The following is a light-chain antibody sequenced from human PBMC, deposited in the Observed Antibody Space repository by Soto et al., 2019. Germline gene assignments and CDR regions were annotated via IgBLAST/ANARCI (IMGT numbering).Light chain of an antibody. CDR2: EGS. CDR1: SSDVGSYNL. CDR3: CSYARGSTYV. J-gene: IGLJ1*01. Sequence: QSVLTQPGSVSGSPGQSITISCTGTSSDVGSYNLVSWYQQHPGKAPKLMIYEGSKRPSGVSNRFSGSKSGNTASLTISGLQAEDEADYYCCSYARGSTYVFGTGTKVTVL. V-gene: IGLV2-23*01.